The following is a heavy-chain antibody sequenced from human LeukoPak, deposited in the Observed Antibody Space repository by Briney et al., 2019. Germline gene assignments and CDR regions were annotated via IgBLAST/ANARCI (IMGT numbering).Heavy chain of an antibody. CDR2: ISGSSSYI. Sequence: PGGSLRLSCAASGFTFSSYSMNWVRQAPGKGLEWVSSISGSSSYIYYADSVKGRFTISRDNAKNSLYLQMNSLRAEDTAVYYCAKEEQLWSFFNFDYWGQGTLVTVSS. D-gene: IGHD5-18*01. CDR3: AKEEQLWSFFNFDY. V-gene: IGHV3-21*04. J-gene: IGHJ4*02. CDR1: GFTFSSYS.